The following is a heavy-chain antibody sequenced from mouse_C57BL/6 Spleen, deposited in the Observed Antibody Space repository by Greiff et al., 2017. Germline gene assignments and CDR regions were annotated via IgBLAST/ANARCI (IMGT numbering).Heavy chain of an antibody. CDR2: ISDGGSYT. CDR1: GFTFSSYA. J-gene: IGHJ2*01. CDR3: ARDASSGSLYFDY. D-gene: IGHD3-2*02. Sequence: EVQLVESGGGLVKPGGSLKLSCAASGFTFSSYAMSWVRQTPEKRLEWVATISDGGSYTYYPDNVKGRFTISRDNAKNNLYLQMSHLKSEDTAMYYCARDASSGSLYFDYWGQGTTLTVSS. V-gene: IGHV5-4*01.